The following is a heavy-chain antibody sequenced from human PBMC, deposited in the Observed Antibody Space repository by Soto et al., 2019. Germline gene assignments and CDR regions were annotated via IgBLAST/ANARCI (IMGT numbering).Heavy chain of an antibody. CDR3: ARQEEYYGSGSYYEY. CDR1: GASISSSNYF. CDR2: IYYSGST. V-gene: IGHV4-39*01. J-gene: IGHJ4*02. Sequence: QLQLQESGPGLLKPSETLSLTCTVSGASISSSNYFWGWIRQSPGKGLEWIGRIYYSGSTYYNPSLKSRVTITVDTSKNQFSLKRNSVTAADTAVYYCARQEEYYGSGSYYEYWGQGTLVTVSS. D-gene: IGHD3-10*01.